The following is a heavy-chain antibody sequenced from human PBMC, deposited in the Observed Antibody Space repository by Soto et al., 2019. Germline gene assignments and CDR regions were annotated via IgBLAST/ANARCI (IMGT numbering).Heavy chain of an antibody. Sequence: SETLSLTSAVYGGSFSGYYWSWIRKPPGKGLEWIGEINHSGSTNYNPSLKSRVTISVDTSKNQFSLKLSSVTAADTAVYYCARLRTPQHNYYYYGMDVWGQGTTVTVSS. V-gene: IGHV4-34*01. CDR1: GGSFSGYY. CDR3: ARLRTPQHNYYYYGMDV. CDR2: INHSGST. J-gene: IGHJ6*02.